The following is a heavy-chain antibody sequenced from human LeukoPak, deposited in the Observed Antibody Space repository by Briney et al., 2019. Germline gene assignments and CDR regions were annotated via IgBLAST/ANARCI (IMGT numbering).Heavy chain of an antibody. CDR1: GFTFGGFG. CDR2: VWYDGGDK. V-gene: IGHV3-33*03. CDR3: TRVGYIDEGIDY. Sequence: GGSLRLSCAASGFTFGGFGMHWVRQAPGKRLEWVAFVWYDGGDKYYADSVKGRFTISRDNAKNSLYLQMNSLRAEDTAIYYCTRVGYIDEGIDYWGQGTLVTVSS. D-gene: IGHD5-12*01. J-gene: IGHJ4*02.